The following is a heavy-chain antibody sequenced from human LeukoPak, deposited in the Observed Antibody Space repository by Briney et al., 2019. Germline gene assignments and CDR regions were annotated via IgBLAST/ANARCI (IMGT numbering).Heavy chain of an antibody. J-gene: IGHJ4*02. CDR2: ISSSSSPI. CDR3: ARGGTYCPDY. Sequence: PGRSLRLSCAASGFTFSSYNMNWVRQAPGKGLEWVSYISSSSSPIFYADSVKGRFTISRDNAKNSLYLQMNSLRDEDTAVYYCARGGTYCPDYWGQGTLVTVSS. CDR1: GFTFSSYN. V-gene: IGHV3-48*02. D-gene: IGHD1-26*01.